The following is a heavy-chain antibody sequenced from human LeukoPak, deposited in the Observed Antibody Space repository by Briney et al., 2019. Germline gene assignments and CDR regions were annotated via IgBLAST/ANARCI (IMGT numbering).Heavy chain of an antibody. CDR3: ATDTTVTTMGGFDY. CDR1: GYTLTELS. D-gene: IGHD4-17*01. V-gene: IGHV1-24*01. CDR2: FDPEDGET. J-gene: IGHJ4*02. Sequence: ASVKVSCKVSGYTLTELSMHWVRQAPGKGLEWMGGFDPEDGETIYAQKFQGRITMTEDTSTDTAYMELSSLRSEDTAVYYCATDTTVTTMGGFDYWGQGTLVTVSS.